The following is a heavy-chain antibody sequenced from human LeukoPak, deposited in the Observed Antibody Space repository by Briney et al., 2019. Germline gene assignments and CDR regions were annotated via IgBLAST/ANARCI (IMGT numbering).Heavy chain of an antibody. V-gene: IGHV3-74*01. CDR1: GVCLSGYW. J-gene: IGHJ6*02. CDR3: ARDVHRGMDV. Sequence: PRGSPRLSSAQSGVCLSGYWMHSVRHALRTRRVWVSCIKNNGRDTIYADSVKGRFTISKDNANAKLYLQSNSLRAEDTAVYYCARDVHRGMDVWGQGTTVTVSS. CDR2: IKNNGRDT.